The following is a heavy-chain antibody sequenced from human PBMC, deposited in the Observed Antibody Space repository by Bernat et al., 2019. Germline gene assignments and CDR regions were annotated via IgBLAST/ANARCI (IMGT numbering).Heavy chain of an antibody. Sequence: EVQLVETGGGLIQPGGSLRLSCAVSGFTVSSNYMNWVRQAPGKGLEWVSVIYSGGSTYYADSVKGRFTISRDSSKNTLDLQMNSLRAEDTAVYYCASAVEFRWELHFDYWGQGTLVTVSS. D-gene: IGHD1-26*01. CDR2: IYSGGST. CDR1: GFTVSSNY. V-gene: IGHV3-53*05. J-gene: IGHJ4*02. CDR3: ASAVEFRWELHFDY.